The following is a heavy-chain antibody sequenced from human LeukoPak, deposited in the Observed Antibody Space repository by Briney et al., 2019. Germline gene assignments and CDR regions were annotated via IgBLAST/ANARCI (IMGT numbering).Heavy chain of an antibody. D-gene: IGHD3-10*01. V-gene: IGHV3-33*06. CDR1: GFTFSSYG. CDR2: IWYDGSNK. J-gene: IGHJ4*02. CDR3: AKDRDNYGSGSYSINFDY. Sequence: GRSLRLSCAASGFTFSSYGMHWVRQAPGKGLEWVAVIWYDGSNKYYADSVKGRFTISRDNSKNTLYLQMNSLRAEDTAVYYCAKDRDNYGSGSYSINFDYWGQGTLVTVSS.